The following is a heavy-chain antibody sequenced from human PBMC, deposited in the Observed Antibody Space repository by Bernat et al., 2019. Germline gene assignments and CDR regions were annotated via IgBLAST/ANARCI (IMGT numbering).Heavy chain of an antibody. V-gene: IGHV4-39*01. CDR3: SSKLGPDEWYFDL. Sequence: QLQLQESGPGLVKPSETLSLTCTVSGGSISSRSYYWGWIRQPPGKGLEWIGSFYYSGSTYYNPSLKSRVTISIDTSKNQFSLKLSSVTTADTAVYYCSSKLGPDEWYFDLGGRGTLVTVSS. CDR2: FYYSGST. CDR1: GGSISSRSYY. J-gene: IGHJ2*01. D-gene: IGHD7-27*01.